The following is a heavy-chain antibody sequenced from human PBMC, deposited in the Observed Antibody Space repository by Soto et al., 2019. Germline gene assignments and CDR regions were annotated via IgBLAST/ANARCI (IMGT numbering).Heavy chain of an antibody. CDR2: IIPIFGTA. CDR1: GGTFSSYA. J-gene: IGHJ3*02. D-gene: IGHD2-21*01. CDR3: AREESIRGDAFDI. V-gene: IGHV1-69*01. Sequence: HVKLVQSGAEVKKPGSSVKVSCKASGGTFSSYAISWVRQAPGQGLEWMGGIIPIFGTANYAQKFQGRVTITADESTSTAYMELSSLRSEDTAVNYCAREESIRGDAFDIWGQGTMVTVSS.